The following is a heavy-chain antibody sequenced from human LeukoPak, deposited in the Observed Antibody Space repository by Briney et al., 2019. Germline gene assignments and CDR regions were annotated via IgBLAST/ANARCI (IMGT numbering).Heavy chain of an antibody. V-gene: IGHV7-4-1*02. D-gene: IGHD3-22*01. CDR2: INTNTGNP. CDR3: ARDRPPVYTYYYDSSGYPNPFDY. J-gene: IGHJ4*02. Sequence: VASVKVSCTASGYTFTSYAMNWVRQAPGQGLEWMGWINTNTGNPTYAQGFTGRFVFPLDTSVSTAYLQISSLKAEDTAVYYCARDRPPVYTYYYDSSGYPNPFDYWGQGTLVTVSS. CDR1: GYTFTSYA.